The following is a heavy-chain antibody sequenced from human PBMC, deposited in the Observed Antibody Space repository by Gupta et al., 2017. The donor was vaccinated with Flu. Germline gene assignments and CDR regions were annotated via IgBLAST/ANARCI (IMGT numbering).Heavy chain of an antibody. CDR2: ISYDGTNK. CDR1: GFTFRDFG. Sequence: QVQLVESGGGVVQPGRSLKLSCAASGFTFRDFGMHWVRQAPGKGLEWVALISYDGTNKYYADSVKGRFTISRDNSKNTLELQMTSLSAEDTALYYCAKDRQFYENLDSWGQGTLVTVAS. V-gene: IGHV3-30*18. CDR3: AKDRQFYENLDS. D-gene: IGHD2/OR15-2a*01. J-gene: IGHJ4*02.